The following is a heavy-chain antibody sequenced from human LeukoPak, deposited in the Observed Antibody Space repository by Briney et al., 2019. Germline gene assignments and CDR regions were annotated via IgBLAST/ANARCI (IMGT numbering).Heavy chain of an antibody. CDR1: GYTFTSYG. Sequence: GASVKVSCKASGYTFTSYGISWVRQAPGQGLEWMGWISTYNGNTNYAQKFQGRVTMTTDTATRTAYMELRSLRSDDTAVYYCARFGLGKHIEVAGIPFDIWGEGTMVTVSS. D-gene: IGHD6-19*01. CDR3: ARFGLGKHIEVAGIPFDI. J-gene: IGHJ3*02. CDR2: ISTYNGNT. V-gene: IGHV1-18*01.